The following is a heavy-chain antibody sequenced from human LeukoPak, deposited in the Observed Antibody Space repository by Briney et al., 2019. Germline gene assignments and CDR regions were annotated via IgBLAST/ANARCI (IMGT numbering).Heavy chain of an antibody. CDR2: IVVGSGNT. CDR1: GFTFTSSA. V-gene: IGHV1-58*02. CDR3: AADPANYYYYGMDV. J-gene: IGHJ6*02. Sequence: SVKVSCKAFGFTFTSSAMQWVRQARGQRLEWIGWIVVGSGNTNYAQKFQERVTITRDMSTSTAYMELSSLRSEDTAVYYCAADPANYYYYGMDVWGQGTTVTVSS.